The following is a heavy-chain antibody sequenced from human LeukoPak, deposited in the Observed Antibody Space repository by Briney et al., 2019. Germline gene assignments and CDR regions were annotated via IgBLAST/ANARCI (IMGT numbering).Heavy chain of an antibody. V-gene: IGHV3-30*18. D-gene: IGHD4-17*01. Sequence: GGSLRLSCAASGFTFSSYGMHWVRQAPGKGLEWVAVISYDGSNKYYADSVKGRFTISRDNSKNTLYLQMNSLRAEDTAVYYWAKDWAGDYVYAFDIWGQGKMVTVSS. CDR2: ISYDGSNK. CDR1: GFTFSSYG. J-gene: IGHJ3*02. CDR3: AKDWAGDYVYAFDI.